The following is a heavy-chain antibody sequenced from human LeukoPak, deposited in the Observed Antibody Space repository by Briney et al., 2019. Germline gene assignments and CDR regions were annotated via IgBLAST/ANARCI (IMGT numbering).Heavy chain of an antibody. V-gene: IGHV3-48*01. CDR1: GFTFSSYA. D-gene: IGHD6-13*01. CDR2: ISSSSSTI. J-gene: IGHJ3*02. Sequence: GGSLRLSCAASGFTFSSYAMSWVRQAPGKGLEWVSYISSSSSTIYYAGSVKGRFTISRDNGKNSLYLQMNSLRAEDTAVYYCASQLGDASDIWGQGTMVTVSS. CDR3: ASQLGDASDI.